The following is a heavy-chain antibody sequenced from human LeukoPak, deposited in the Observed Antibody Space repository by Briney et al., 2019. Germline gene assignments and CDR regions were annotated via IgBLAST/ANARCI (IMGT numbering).Heavy chain of an antibody. D-gene: IGHD4-17*01. CDR1: GYSFSTNW. CDR2: IYPGDSDT. V-gene: IGHV5-51*01. Sequence: GESLKISCRASGYSFSTNWIGWVRQMPGKGLEWMGVIYPGDSDTRYSPSFQGQVTISADKSIRPAYLQWSSLKASDTAIYYCARHHDYGDYGCFDYWGQGTLVTVSS. CDR3: ARHHDYGDYGCFDY. J-gene: IGHJ4*02.